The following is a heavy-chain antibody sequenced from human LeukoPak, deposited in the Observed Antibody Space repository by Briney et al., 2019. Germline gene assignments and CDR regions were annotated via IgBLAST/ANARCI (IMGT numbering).Heavy chain of an antibody. V-gene: IGHV3-48*01. D-gene: IGHD3-16*01. CDR3: ARGDVWGLGY. CDR1: GFTFSSYA. J-gene: IGHJ4*02. CDR2: ISSSSSTI. Sequence: PGGSLRLSCAASGFTFSSYAMSWVRQAPGKGLEWVSYISSSSSTIYYADSVKGRFTISRDNAKNSLYLQMNSLRAEDTAVYYCARGDVWGLGYWGQGTLVTVSS.